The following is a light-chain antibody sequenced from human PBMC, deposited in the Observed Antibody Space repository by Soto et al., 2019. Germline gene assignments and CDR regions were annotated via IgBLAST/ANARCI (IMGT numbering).Light chain of an antibody. J-gene: IGKJ1*01. CDR1: QSVNSN. CDR3: QQYKNFWT. V-gene: IGKV3-15*01. CDR2: GSS. Sequence: EIVMTQSPATLSVSPGERATLSCRASQSVNSNLAWYQQKPGQAPRLVIYGSSTVATGTPARFSGRGSGTEFTLTISSLQAEEFAVYYCQQYKNFWTFGQRTKVEIK.